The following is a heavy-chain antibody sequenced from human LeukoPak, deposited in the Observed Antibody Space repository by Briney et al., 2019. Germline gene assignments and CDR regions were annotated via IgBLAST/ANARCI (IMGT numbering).Heavy chain of an antibody. J-gene: IGHJ4*02. CDR2: ISSDGSST. Sequence: GGSLRLSCAASGFTFSSYWMHWVRQAPGKGLVWVSRISSDGSSTSYADSVMGRFTISRDNAKNTLYLQMNSLRAEDTAVYYCARDGAQLWGLYFDYWGQGTLVTVSS. V-gene: IGHV3-74*01. CDR1: GFTFSSYW. CDR3: ARDGAQLWGLYFDY. D-gene: IGHD5-18*01.